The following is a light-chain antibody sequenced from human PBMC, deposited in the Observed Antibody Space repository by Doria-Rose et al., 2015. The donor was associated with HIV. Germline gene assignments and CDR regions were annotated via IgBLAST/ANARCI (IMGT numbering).Light chain of an antibody. J-gene: IGKJ1*01. CDR3: QQTYSSPPWT. V-gene: IGKV1-39*01. CDR2: AAS. Sequence: PSSLSASIGDRVPIPCRASQTVSTYLNWFQQEPGKAPKLLIYAASRLQSGVPSRFSGSGSGIDFTLTISGLQPGDFATYYCQQTYSSPPWTVGQGTKVE. CDR1: QTVSTY.